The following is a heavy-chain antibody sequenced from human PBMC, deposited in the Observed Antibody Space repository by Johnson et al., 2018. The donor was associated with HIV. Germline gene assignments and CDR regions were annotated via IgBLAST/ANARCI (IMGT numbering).Heavy chain of an antibody. CDR1: GFTFSSYG. D-gene: IGHD2-8*02. J-gene: IGHJ3*02. Sequence: QMQLVESGGGVVQPGRSLRLSCAASGFTFSSYGMHWVRQAPGKGLEWVAFIRYDGSNKNYADSVKGRFTISRDNSKNTLYMQMNSLRAEDTAVYYCAKDPVQGVGLDIWGQGTMVTVSS. CDR2: IRYDGSNK. V-gene: IGHV3-30*02. CDR3: AKDPVQGVGLDI.